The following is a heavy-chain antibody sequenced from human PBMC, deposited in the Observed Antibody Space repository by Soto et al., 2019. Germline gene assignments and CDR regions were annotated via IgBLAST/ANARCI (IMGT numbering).Heavy chain of an antibody. D-gene: IGHD6-13*01. J-gene: IGHJ4*02. CDR3: ARGKVIAAAGTPNGGDY. CDR2: INPSGGST. CDR1: GYTFTSYY. V-gene: IGHV1-46*03. Sequence: ASVKVSCKASGYTFTSYYMHWVRQAPGQGLEWMGIINPSGGSTSYAQKFQGRVTMTRDTSTSTVYMELSSLRSEDTAVYYCARGKVIAAAGTPNGGDYWGQGTLVTAPQ.